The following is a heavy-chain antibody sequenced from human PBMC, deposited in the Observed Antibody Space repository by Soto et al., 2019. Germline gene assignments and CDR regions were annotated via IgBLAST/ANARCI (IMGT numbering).Heavy chain of an antibody. D-gene: IGHD3-9*01. J-gene: IGHJ4*02. CDR3: ARANFDWLFLFDY. V-gene: IGHV4-31*03. CDR1: GASTSSGNYY. Sequence: SETLSLTCTVSGASTSSGNYYWSWIRQHPGKGLEWIGYIYHSGITSYNPSLESRVTISVDTSNNHFSLKLSSVTAADTAVYYCARANFDWLFLFDYWGQGTLVTVSS. CDR2: IYHSGIT.